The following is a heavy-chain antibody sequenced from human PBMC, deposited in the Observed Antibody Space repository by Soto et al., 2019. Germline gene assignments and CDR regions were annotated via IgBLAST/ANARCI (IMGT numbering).Heavy chain of an antibody. CDR3: ARLSAPLASDYATPGGFDP. J-gene: IGHJ5*02. V-gene: IGHV4-39*01. CDR1: GGSISSSSYY. CDR2: IYYSGST. Sequence: QLQLQESGPGLVKPSETLSLTCTVSGGSISSSSYYWGWIRQPPGKGLGWIGSIYYSGSTYYNPSLKSRVTISVDTSTNQFSLKLSSVTAADTAVYYCARLSAPLASDYATPGGFDPCGPGTLVTVSS. D-gene: IGHD2-2*01.